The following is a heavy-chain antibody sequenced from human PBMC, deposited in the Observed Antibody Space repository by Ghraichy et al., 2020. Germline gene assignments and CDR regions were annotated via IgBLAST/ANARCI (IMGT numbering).Heavy chain of an antibody. CDR2: ISGGGGST. V-gene: IGHV3-23*01. D-gene: IGHD5-12*01. CDR1: GFTFSSYA. CDR3: AKDSGYDFNAFHI. Sequence: GGSLRLSCAASGFTFSSYAMSWVRQAPGKGLEWLSTISGGGGSTYYADSVKGRFTISRDNSKNTLYLQMNSLRAEDTAVYYCAKDSGYDFNAFHIWGQGTMVTVSS. J-gene: IGHJ3*02.